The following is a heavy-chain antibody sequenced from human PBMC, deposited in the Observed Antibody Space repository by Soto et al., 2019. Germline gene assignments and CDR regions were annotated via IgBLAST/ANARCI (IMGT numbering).Heavy chain of an antibody. V-gene: IGHV1-2*02. Sequence: GASVKVSCKASGYTFTGYYMHWVRQAPGQGLEWMGWINANSGGTNYAQKFQGRVTMTTDTSTSTAYMELRSLRSDDTAVYYCAREGYSSSSDYWGQGTLVTVSS. CDR3: AREGYSSSSDY. CDR1: GYTFTGYY. J-gene: IGHJ4*02. D-gene: IGHD6-13*01. CDR2: INANSGGT.